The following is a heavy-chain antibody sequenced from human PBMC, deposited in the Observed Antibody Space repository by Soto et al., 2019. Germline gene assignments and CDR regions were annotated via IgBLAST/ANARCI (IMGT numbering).Heavy chain of an antibody. V-gene: IGHV1-69*13. CDR3: ARDLPDSSGYYLVDWFDP. CDR1: GGTFSSYA. J-gene: IGHJ5*02. Sequence: GVSVEVSCKXSGGTFSSYAIRWVRQDPGHGLEWMGGIIPIFGTANYAQKLQGRVTITADESTSTAYMELSSLRSEDTAVYYCARDLPDSSGYYLVDWFDPWGQGTLVTVSS. CDR2: IIPIFGTA. D-gene: IGHD3-22*01.